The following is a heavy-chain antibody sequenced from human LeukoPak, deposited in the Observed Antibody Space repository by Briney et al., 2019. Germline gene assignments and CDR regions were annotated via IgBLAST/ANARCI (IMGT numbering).Heavy chain of an antibody. CDR2: LVYDERN. D-gene: IGHD2-21*01. CDR1: GFPFSSYG. CDR3: ARDFSAAYDF. V-gene: IGHV3-33*01. J-gene: IGHJ4*02. Sequence: GGSLRLSCAASGFPFSSYGMHWVRQAPGKGLEWVARLVYDERNDYANSVRGRFTISRDNSKNTLYLQMDNLRVDDTAVYYRARDFSAAYDFWGQGILVTVSS.